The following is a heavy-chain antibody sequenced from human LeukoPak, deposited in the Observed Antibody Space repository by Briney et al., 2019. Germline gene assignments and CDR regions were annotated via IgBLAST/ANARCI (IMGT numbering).Heavy chain of an antibody. CDR1: GFTFSSYG. Sequence: PGGSLRLSCAASGFTFSSYGMSWVRQAPGKGLEWVSAISVSGGSTYYADSVKGRFTISRDNSKNTLYLQMNSLRAEETDVYYCARALPDQAPHVLLWFGELLKGDYYYYMDVWGKGTTVTISS. D-gene: IGHD3-10*01. J-gene: IGHJ6*03. CDR3: ARALPDQAPHVLLWFGELLKGDYYYYMDV. V-gene: IGHV3-23*01. CDR2: ISVSGGST.